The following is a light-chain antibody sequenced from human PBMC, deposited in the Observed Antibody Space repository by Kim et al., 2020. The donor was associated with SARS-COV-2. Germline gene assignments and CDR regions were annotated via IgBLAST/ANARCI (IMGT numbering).Light chain of an antibody. CDR1: QSVSSN. CDR2: HAS. CDR3: QQYNDWPPLT. J-gene: IGKJ4*01. V-gene: IGKV3D-15*01. Sequence: VSPRESATLSCRASQSVSSNLAWYPQKPGQPPRLLIYHASTRATGIPARFSGSGSGTEFTLTISSLQSEDFAVYFCQQYNDWPPLTFGGGTKVEI.